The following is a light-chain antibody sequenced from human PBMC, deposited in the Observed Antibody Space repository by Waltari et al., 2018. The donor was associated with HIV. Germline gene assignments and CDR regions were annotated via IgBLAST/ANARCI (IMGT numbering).Light chain of an antibody. Sequence: EIVLTQSPGTLSLSPGDRATLSCRASQIVGGNSLAWYQKKPGLAPRLLIYGPSTRAAGIPDRFSGSGSETDFTLTISRLEPEDCAVYYCQQYGSSEGFTFGPGTRVDI. J-gene: IGKJ3*01. CDR3: QQYGSSEGFT. V-gene: IGKV3-20*01. CDR1: QIVGGNS. CDR2: GPS.